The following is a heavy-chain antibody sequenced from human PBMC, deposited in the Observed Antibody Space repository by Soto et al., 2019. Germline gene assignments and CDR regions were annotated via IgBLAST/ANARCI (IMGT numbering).Heavy chain of an antibody. CDR3: ATSQKGYNWNYFDH. Sequence: PSQTLSLTCVISGDSVSSNSAAWNWIRQSPSRGLEWLGRTYYRAKWFNDYAVSVKSRITISPDTSKNQFSLKVSGVSAADTAVYYCATSQKGYNWNYFDHWGQGALVTVSS. D-gene: IGHD1-20*01. V-gene: IGHV6-1*01. CDR1: GDSVSSNSAA. J-gene: IGHJ4*02. CDR2: TYYRAKWFN.